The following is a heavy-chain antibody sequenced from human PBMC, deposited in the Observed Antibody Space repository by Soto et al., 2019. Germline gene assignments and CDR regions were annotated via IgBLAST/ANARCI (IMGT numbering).Heavy chain of an antibody. CDR1: GFTVSSNY. J-gene: IGHJ4*02. V-gene: IGHV3-53*01. CDR3: ARVPTRSGWYGSLDY. CDR2: IYSGGST. Sequence: VGSLRLSCAASGFTVSSNYMSWVRQAPGKGLEWVSVIYSGGSTYYADSVKGRFTISRDNSKNTLYLQMNSLRAEDTAVYYCARVPTRSGWYGSLDYWGQGTLVTSPQ. D-gene: IGHD6-19*01.